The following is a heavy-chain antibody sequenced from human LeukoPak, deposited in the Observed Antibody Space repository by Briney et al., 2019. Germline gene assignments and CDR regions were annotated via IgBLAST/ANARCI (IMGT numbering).Heavy chain of an antibody. V-gene: IGHV4-39*01. CDR1: GDSISSSSYY. Sequence: PSETLSLTCTVSGDSISSSSYYWDWIRQPPGKGLEWIGNVYYSTNTYYNPSLKSRVTISVDTSKNQFSLELSSVTAADTAVYYCARVKEDGGAVGGDYINCWGQGTLVTVSS. CDR2: VYYSTNT. CDR3: ARVKEDGGAVGGDYINC. J-gene: IGHJ4*02. D-gene: IGHD4-17*01.